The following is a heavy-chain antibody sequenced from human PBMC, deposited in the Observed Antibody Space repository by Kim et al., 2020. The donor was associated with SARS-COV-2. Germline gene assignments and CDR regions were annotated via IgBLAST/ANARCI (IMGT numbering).Heavy chain of an antibody. D-gene: IGHD2-21*02. Sequence: SETLSLTCAVYGGSFSGYYWSWIRQPPGKGLEWIGEINHSGSTNYNPSLKSRVTISVDTSKNQFSLKLSSVTAADTAVYYCASLESHAYCGGDCLAWGQGTLVTVSS. J-gene: IGHJ5*02. V-gene: IGHV4-34*01. CDR3: ASLESHAYCGGDCLA. CDR2: INHSGST. CDR1: GGSFSGYY.